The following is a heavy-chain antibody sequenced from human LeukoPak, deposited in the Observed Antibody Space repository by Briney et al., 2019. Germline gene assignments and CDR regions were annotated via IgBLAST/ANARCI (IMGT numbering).Heavy chain of an antibody. CDR3: ALVNVFDF. Sequence: ASVKVSCKASDYTFTNYDISWVRQAPGQGLEWMGWISVYNGITNYAQKFQGRVTMTTDTFTSTAYMELRSLRSDDTAVYYCALVNVFDFWGQGTLVTVSS. CDR1: DYTFTNYD. J-gene: IGHJ4*02. V-gene: IGHV1-18*01. CDR2: ISVYNGIT.